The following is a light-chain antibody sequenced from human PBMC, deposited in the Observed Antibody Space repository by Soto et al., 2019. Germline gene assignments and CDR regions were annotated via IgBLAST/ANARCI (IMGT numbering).Light chain of an antibody. Sequence: EIVLTQSPGTLSLSPGERATLSCRASQSVSSAYLAWYQHKPGQPPTLLIYAASSRVTGIPDRFSGSGSGTDFTITISRLEPEDFAVYYCQHYGSASTWTFGQGTKVEIK. CDR2: AAS. CDR1: QSVSSAY. J-gene: IGKJ1*01. V-gene: IGKV3-20*01. CDR3: QHYGSASTWT.